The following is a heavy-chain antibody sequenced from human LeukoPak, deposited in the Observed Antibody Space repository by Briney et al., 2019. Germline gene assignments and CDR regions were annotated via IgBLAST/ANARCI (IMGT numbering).Heavy chain of an antibody. CDR1: GGSISSYY. J-gene: IGHJ5*02. V-gene: IGHV4-59*01. D-gene: IGHD3-10*01. CDR3: ARNNIGQSGDWFDP. Sequence: SETLSLTCTVSGGSISSYYWSWIRQPPGKGLEWIGYIYYSGSTNYNPSLKSRATISVDTSKNQFSLKLSSVTAGDTAVYYWARNNIGQSGDWFDPWGQGTLVTVSS. CDR2: IYYSGST.